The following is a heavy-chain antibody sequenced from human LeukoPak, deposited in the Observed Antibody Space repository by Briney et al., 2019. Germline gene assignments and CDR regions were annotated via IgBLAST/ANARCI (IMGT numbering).Heavy chain of an antibody. V-gene: IGHV1-2*02. Sequence: ASVKVSCKASGYTFTSYGITWVRQAPGQGLEWMGWINPNSGGTNYAQKFQGRVTMTRDTSISTAYMELSRLRSDDTAVYYCATGWSRKYYYYYYMDVWGKGTTVTISS. CDR1: GYTFTSYG. J-gene: IGHJ6*03. CDR2: INPNSGGT. D-gene: IGHD2-8*01. CDR3: ATGWSRKYYYYYYMDV.